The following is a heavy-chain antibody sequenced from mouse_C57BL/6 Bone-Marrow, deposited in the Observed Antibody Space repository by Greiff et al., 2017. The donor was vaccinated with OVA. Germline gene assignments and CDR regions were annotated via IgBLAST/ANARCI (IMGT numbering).Heavy chain of an antibody. J-gene: IGHJ1*03. Sequence: EVQLQQSGTVLARPGASVKMSCKTSGYTFTSYWMHWVKQRPGQGLEWIGAIYPGNSDTSYNQKFKGKAKLTAVTSASTAYMELSSLTYEDSAVYYCTSNYGSSYYWYFDVWGTGTTVTVSS. CDR3: TSNYGSSYYWYFDV. V-gene: IGHV1-5*01. CDR2: IYPGNSDT. CDR1: GYTFTSYW. D-gene: IGHD1-1*01.